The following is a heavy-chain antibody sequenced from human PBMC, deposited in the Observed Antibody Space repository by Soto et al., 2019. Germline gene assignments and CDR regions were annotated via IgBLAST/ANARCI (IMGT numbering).Heavy chain of an antibody. CDR2: VYATRTS. CDR3: VRDGSKTLRDCFDP. Sequence: SETLSLTCSVSGGSMSKFYWSWIRKTAGKGLEWMGRVYATRTSDYNPSLRSRIAMSVDISKKTFSLRLRSVTAADTGVYYCVRDGSKTLRDCFDPWGQGRLVTVSS. CDR1: GGSMSKFY. D-gene: IGHD4-17*01. V-gene: IGHV4-4*07. J-gene: IGHJ5*02.